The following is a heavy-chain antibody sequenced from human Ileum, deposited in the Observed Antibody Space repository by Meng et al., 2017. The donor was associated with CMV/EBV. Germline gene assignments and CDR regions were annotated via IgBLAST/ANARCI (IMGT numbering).Heavy chain of an antibody. J-gene: IGHJ4*02. CDR2: INHSGST. CDR3: ARGRRDGYNNPPLDY. Sequence: QVPLQQWGEGLLKPSETLSLHCPVYGGSFSGYYWSWIRQPPGKGLEWIGEINHSGSTNYNPSLKSRVTISVDTSKNQFSLKLSSVTAADTAVYYCARGRRDGYNNPPLDYWGQGTLVTVSS. V-gene: IGHV4-34*01. D-gene: IGHD5-24*01. CDR1: GGSFSGYY.